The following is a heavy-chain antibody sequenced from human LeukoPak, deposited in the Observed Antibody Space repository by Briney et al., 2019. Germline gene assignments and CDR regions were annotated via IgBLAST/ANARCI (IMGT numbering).Heavy chain of an antibody. CDR2: ISGNAGST. CDR3: AKYGAPGWSGYCDY. D-gene: IGHD4/OR15-4a*01. V-gene: IGHV3-23*01. CDR1: GFIFSNYA. J-gene: IGHJ4*02. Sequence: GGYLRLSCATSGFIFSNYAMTWVRQAPGKGLEWVSSISGNAGSTYYIDSVKGRFTISRDNSKNTLLLQMNSLRAEDTGMYYCAKYGAPGWSGYCDYWGQGTLVTVSS.